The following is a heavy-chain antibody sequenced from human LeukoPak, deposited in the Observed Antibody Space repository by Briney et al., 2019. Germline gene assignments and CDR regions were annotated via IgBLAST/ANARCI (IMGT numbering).Heavy chain of an antibody. Sequence: PSETLSLTCTVSGGSISSSSYYWGWIRQPPGKGLEWIGSIYYSGSTYYNPSLKSRVTISVDTSKNQFSLKLSSVTAADTAVYYCARGHRNDIVVVPAAFAFDYWGQGTLVTVSS. CDR3: ARGHRNDIVVVPAAFAFDY. J-gene: IGHJ4*02. CDR1: GGSISSSSYY. V-gene: IGHV4-39*07. CDR2: IYYSGST. D-gene: IGHD2-2*01.